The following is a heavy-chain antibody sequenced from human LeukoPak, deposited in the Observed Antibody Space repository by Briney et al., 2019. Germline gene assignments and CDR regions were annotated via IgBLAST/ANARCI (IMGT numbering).Heavy chain of an antibody. CDR2: IYHSGST. D-gene: IGHD6-19*01. CDR1: GYSISSGYY. Sequence: SETLSLTCTVSGYSISSGYYWGWIRQPPGKGLEWIGSIYHSGSTYYNPSLKSRVTISVDTSKNQFSLKLSSVTAADTAVYYCARERAAAVALDYWGQGTLVTVSS. J-gene: IGHJ4*02. V-gene: IGHV4-38-2*02. CDR3: ARERAAAVALDY.